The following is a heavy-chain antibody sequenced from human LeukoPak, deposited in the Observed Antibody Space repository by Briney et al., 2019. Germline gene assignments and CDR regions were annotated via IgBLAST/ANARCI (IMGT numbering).Heavy chain of an antibody. J-gene: IGHJ4*02. CDR3: ARDGIAAVDFDY. Sequence: GGSLRLSCAASGFIFTNYFMSWVRQAPGKGLEWVASIKHDGSEKYYADSVKGRFTISRDNAKNTLYLQMNSLRAEDTAVYYCARDGIAAVDFDYWGQGILVTVSS. CDR2: IKHDGSEK. V-gene: IGHV3-7*01. CDR1: GFIFTNYF. D-gene: IGHD6-13*01.